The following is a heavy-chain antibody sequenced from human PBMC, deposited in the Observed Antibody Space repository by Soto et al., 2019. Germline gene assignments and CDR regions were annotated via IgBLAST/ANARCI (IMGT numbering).Heavy chain of an antibody. D-gene: IGHD1-26*01. J-gene: IGHJ4*02. CDR3: TTDGEVTIVGVYDY. CDR2: IKSKTDGGTT. Sequence: EVQLVESGGGLVKPGGSLRLSCAASGFTFSNAWMSWVHQAPGKGLEWVGRIKSKTDGGTTDYAAPVKGRFTISRDDSKNTLYLQMNSLKTEDTAVYYCTTDGEVTIVGVYDYWGQGTLVTVSS. V-gene: IGHV3-15*01. CDR1: GFTFSNAW.